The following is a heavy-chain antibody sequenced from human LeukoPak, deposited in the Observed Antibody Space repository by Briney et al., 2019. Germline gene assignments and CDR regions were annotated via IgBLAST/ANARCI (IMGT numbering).Heavy chain of an antibody. CDR2: IWYDGSNR. V-gene: IGHV3-33*01. CDR3: ARDQGTSVTAMVGGHFDY. Sequence: GRSLRLSCAASGFTFRGNGMHRVRQAPGKGLEWAAIIWYDGSNRYYADSVKGRFTISRDNSKNTLFLQMNSLTAEDTAVYYCARDQGTSVTAMVGGHFDYWGPGTLVTVSS. CDR1: GFTFRGNG. J-gene: IGHJ4*02. D-gene: IGHD4-17*01.